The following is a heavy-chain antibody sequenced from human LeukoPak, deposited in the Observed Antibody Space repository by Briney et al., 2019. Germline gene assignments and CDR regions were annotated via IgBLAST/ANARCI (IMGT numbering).Heavy chain of an antibody. V-gene: IGHV1-18*01. CDR1: GYTFTSYG. Sequence: ASVKVSCKASGYTFTSYGISWVRQAPGQGLEWMGWISAYNGNTNYAQKLQGRVTMTTDTSTSTAYMELRSLRSDDTAVYYCARVGPDFWSGYYSYWGQGTLVTVSS. CDR2: ISAYNGNT. J-gene: IGHJ4*02. CDR3: ARVGPDFWSGYYSY. D-gene: IGHD3-3*01.